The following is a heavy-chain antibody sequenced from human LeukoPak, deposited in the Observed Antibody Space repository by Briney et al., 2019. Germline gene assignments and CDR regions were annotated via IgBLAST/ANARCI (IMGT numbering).Heavy chain of an antibody. CDR3: ARSMVQGVIIGVDY. V-gene: IGHV1-8*01. J-gene: IGHJ4*02. Sequence: ASVKVSCKASGYTFTSYDINWVRQATGQGLEWMGWMNPNSGNTSYAQKFQGRVTMTRNTSISTAYMEVSSLRSEDTAVYYCARSMVQGVIIGVDYWGQGTLVTVSS. D-gene: IGHD3-10*01. CDR2: MNPNSGNT. CDR1: GYTFTSYD.